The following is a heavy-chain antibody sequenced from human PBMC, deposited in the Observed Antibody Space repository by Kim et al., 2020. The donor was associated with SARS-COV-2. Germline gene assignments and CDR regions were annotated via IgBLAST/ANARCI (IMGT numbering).Heavy chain of an antibody. CDR3: ARTSSGPHDAFDI. Sequence: SETLSLTCTVSGGSISISSYYWGWIRQPPGKGLECFAILYYSASTYYNPSLKSRVTISVDTSKNQFSLKLSSVTAADTAVYYCARTSSGPHDAFDIWGQGTMVTVSS. CDR1: GGSISISSYY. CDR2: LYYSAST. J-gene: IGHJ3*02. D-gene: IGHD3-22*01. V-gene: IGHV4-39*01.